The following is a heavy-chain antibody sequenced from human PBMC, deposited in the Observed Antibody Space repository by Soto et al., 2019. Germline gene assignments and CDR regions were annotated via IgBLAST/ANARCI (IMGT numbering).Heavy chain of an antibody. Sequence: QVQLVQSGAEEKKPGASVKVSCKASGYTFTGYAFHWLRQPPGQRLGWMGWINAGNGNTKYSQKFQDRVTITRDTSASTAYMELSSLRSEDTAVYYCARAVAVPADFDYWGQGTLVTVSS. V-gene: IGHV1-3*05. D-gene: IGHD6-19*01. CDR3: ARAVAVPADFDY. J-gene: IGHJ4*02. CDR2: INAGNGNT. CDR1: GYTFTGYA.